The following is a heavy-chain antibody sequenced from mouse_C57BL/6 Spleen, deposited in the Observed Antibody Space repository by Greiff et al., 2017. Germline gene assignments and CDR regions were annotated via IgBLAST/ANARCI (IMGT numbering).Heavy chain of an antibody. CDR1: GYAFSSYW. CDR3: ARGTAQATFWYFDV. V-gene: IGHV1-80*01. J-gene: IGHJ1*03. CDR2: IYPGDGDT. D-gene: IGHD3-2*02. Sequence: QVQLQQSGAELVKPGASVKISCTASGYAFSSYWMNWVKQRPGKGLEWIGQIYPGDGDTNYNGKFKGKATLTADKSSSTAYMQLSSLTSEDSAVYFCARGTAQATFWYFDVWGTGTMVTVSS.